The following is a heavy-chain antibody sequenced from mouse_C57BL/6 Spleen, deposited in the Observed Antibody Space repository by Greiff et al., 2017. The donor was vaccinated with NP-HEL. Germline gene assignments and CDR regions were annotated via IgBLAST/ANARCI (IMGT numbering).Heavy chain of an antibody. D-gene: IGHD2-12*01. Sequence: VQLQQSGAELARPGASVKLSCKASGYTFTSYGISWVKQRTGQGLEWIGEIYPRSGNTYYNEKFKGKATLTADKSSSTAYMELRSLTSEDSAVYISERDDGRPRAMDGWGQGTSVTVAS. V-gene: IGHV1-81*01. CDR2: IYPRSGNT. CDR3: ERDDGRPRAMDG. J-gene: IGHJ4*01. CDR1: GYTFTSYG.